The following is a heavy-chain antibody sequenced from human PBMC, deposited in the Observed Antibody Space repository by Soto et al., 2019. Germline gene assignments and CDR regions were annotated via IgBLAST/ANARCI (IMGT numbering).Heavy chain of an antibody. CDR3: ARAMPGMDV. J-gene: IGHJ6*02. Sequence: QVQLVESGGGVVQPGTSLRLSCAGSGFTFSAFAMHWVRQAPGKGLGWVALILSDGSNEAYADSVRGRVTISRDNSKNTLYLQLTSLGVEDTAVYYCARAMPGMDVWGQGTTVTVSS. CDR2: ILSDGSNE. V-gene: IGHV3-30-3*01. CDR1: GFTFSAFA. D-gene: IGHD2-2*01.